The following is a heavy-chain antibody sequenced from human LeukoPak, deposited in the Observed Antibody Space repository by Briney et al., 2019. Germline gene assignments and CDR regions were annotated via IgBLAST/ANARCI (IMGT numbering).Heavy chain of an antibody. J-gene: IGHJ3*02. Sequence: GGSLRLSCAASGFTFSSYWLSWVRQAPGKGLEWVANIKQDGSEKYYVDSVKGRFTISRDNAKNSLYLQMNSLRAEDTAVYYCARDRRSRAFDIWGQGTMVTVSS. CDR3: ARDRRSRAFDI. V-gene: IGHV3-7*01. CDR1: GFTFSSYW. CDR2: IKQDGSEK.